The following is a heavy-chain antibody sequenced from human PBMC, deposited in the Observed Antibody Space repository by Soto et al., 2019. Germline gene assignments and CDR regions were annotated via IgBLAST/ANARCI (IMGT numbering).Heavy chain of an antibody. CDR3: ARVPGP. J-gene: IGHJ5*02. CDR2: IYHSGST. D-gene: IGHD3-10*01. Sequence: SQTLPHPYTVSEGNIRNRGCYWSWIRQPPGKGLEWIGYIYHSGSTYYNPSLKSRVTISVDRSKNQFSLKLSSVTAADTAVYYCARVPGPWGQGTLVTVSS. V-gene: IGHV4-30-2*01. CDR1: EGNIRNRGCY.